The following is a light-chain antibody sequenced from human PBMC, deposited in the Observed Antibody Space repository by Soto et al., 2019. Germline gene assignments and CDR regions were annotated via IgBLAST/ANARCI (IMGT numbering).Light chain of an antibody. CDR3: QQYGSSPPTWT. V-gene: IGKV3-20*01. CDR1: QSVSSGY. J-gene: IGKJ1*01. Sequence: EIVLTQSPGTLSLSPGERATLSCRASQSVSSGYLAWYQQKPGQAPRLLIYGASSRATGIPDRFSGSGSGTDFTLTISRLEPEDFAVHYCQQYGSSPPTWTFGQGTKVEIK. CDR2: GAS.